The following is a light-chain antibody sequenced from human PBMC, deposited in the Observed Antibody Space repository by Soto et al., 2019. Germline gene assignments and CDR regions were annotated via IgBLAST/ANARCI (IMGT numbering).Light chain of an antibody. CDR2: EVS. CDR1: SSDIGNYDF. Sequence: QSALTQPASVSGSPGQSITISCTGTSSDIGNYDFVSWYQQVPGTAPKAMIYEVSSWPSGVSNRFSGAKSGNTASLTISGLQAEDEGDYYCSLYTSSSTFVLFGGGTKLTVL. CDR3: SLYTSSSTFVL. V-gene: IGLV2-14*01. J-gene: IGLJ2*01.